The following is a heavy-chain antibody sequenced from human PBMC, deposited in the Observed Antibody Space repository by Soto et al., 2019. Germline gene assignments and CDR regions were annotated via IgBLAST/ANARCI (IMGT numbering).Heavy chain of an antibody. D-gene: IGHD2-8*01. Sequence: PSETLSLTCAVYGGSFSGYYWSWIRQPPGKGLEWIGEINHSGSTNYNPSLKSRVTISVDTSKNQFSLKLSSVTAADTAVYYCARGNNGYYYGMDVWGQGTTVNVSS. CDR2: INHSGST. J-gene: IGHJ6*01. V-gene: IGHV4-34*01. CDR3: ARGNNGYYYGMDV. CDR1: GGSFSGYY.